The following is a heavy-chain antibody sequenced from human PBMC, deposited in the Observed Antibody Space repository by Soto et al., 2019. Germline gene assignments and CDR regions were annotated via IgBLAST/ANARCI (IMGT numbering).Heavy chain of an antibody. D-gene: IGHD6-13*01. V-gene: IGHV4-4*02. Sequence: QVQLQESGPGLVKPSGTLSLTCAVSGGSISSSNWWSRVRQPPGKGLEWIGEIYHSGSTNYNPSLQSRVTISVDKSKNQFSLKLSSVTAADTAVYYCARAAMGGSSWPFDYWGQGTLVTVSS. CDR1: GGSISSSNW. CDR2: IYHSGST. CDR3: ARAAMGGSSWPFDY. J-gene: IGHJ4*02.